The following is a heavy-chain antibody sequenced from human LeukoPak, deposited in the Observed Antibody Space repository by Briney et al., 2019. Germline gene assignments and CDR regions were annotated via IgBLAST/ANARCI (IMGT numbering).Heavy chain of an antibody. V-gene: IGHV3-53*01. CDR1: GFTVSSNY. CDR2: IYSGGSI. J-gene: IGHJ6*04. D-gene: IGHD3-10*02. CDR3: AELGITMIGGV. Sequence: GSLRLSCAASGFTVSSNYMSWVRQAPGKGLEWVSVIYSGGSIYYADSVKGRFTISRDNAKNSLYLQMNSLRAEDTAVYYCAELGITMIGGVWGKGTTVTISS.